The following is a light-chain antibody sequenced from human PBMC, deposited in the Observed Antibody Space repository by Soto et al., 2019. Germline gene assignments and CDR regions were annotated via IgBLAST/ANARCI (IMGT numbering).Light chain of an antibody. CDR1: QRVSSN. V-gene: IGKV3-15*01. CDR3: QQYKNWLALT. Sequence: EIVVTQSPATLSVSPGERATLSCRASQRVSSNLAWYQQKPGQAPRLLIYGASTRATGIPARFSGSGSGTEFTLTISSLQSEDSAVYYCQQYKNWLALTFGGGTKVDI. CDR2: GAS. J-gene: IGKJ4*01.